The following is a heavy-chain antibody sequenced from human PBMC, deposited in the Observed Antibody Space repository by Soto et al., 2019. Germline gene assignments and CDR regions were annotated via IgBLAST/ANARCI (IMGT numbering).Heavy chain of an antibody. CDR3: AVAIDY. J-gene: IGHJ4*02. CDR2: ISYDGSNK. CDR1: GLTFSSYA. V-gene: IGHV3-30-3*01. Sequence: GGSLRLSCAASGLTFSSYAMHWVRQAPGKGLEWVAVISYDGSNKYYADSVKGRFTISRDNSKNTLYLQMNSLRAEDTAVYYCAVAIDYWGQGTLVTVSS. D-gene: IGHD5-12*01.